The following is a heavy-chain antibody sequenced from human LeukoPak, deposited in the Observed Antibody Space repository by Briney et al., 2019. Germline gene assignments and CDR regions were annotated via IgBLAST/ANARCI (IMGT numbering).Heavy chain of an antibody. D-gene: IGHD6-13*01. J-gene: IGHJ4*02. Sequence: GGSLRLSCSASGFTFSSSAMSWVRQAPGKGLEWVSAIGTSGDRTFYTDSVKGRFTISRDNSKNTLFLQMNSLRVEDTAVYYCAKEMESSTWYIDYWGQGTLVSVSS. V-gene: IGHV3-23*01. CDR3: AKEMESSTWYIDY. CDR1: GFTFSSSA. CDR2: IGTSGDRT.